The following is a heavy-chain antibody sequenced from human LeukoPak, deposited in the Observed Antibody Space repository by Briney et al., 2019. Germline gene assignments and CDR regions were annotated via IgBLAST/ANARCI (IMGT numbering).Heavy chain of an antibody. Sequence: PGGSLRLSCIASGFTFDDYAMHWVRQAPGKGLEWVSGISWNSGSIGYADSVKGRFTISRDNAKNSLHLQMNSLRAEDTAVYYCARDNSGYTSGRYSDNYYYYYMDVWGKGTTVTISS. D-gene: IGHD6-19*01. CDR3: ARDNSGYTSGRYSDNYYYYYMDV. CDR1: GFTFDDYA. V-gene: IGHV3-9*01. CDR2: ISWNSGSI. J-gene: IGHJ6*03.